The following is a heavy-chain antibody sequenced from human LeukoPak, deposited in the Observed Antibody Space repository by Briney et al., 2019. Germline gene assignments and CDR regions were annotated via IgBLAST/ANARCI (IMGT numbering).Heavy chain of an antibody. V-gene: IGHV4-59*12. CDR2: IFSSGST. D-gene: IGHD3-22*01. CDR1: GGSISNYY. J-gene: IGHJ4*02. Sequence: SETLSLTCTVSGGSISNYYWSWIRQPPGKRLEWIGYIFSSGSTNYNPSLKSRVTISVDTSKNQFSLKLSSVTAADTAVYYCARRRRYYYDSSGYYPDYWGQGTLVTVSS. CDR3: ARRRRYYYDSSGYYPDY.